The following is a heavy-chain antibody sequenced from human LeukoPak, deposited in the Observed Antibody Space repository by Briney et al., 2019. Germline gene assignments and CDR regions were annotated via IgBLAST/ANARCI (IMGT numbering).Heavy chain of an antibody. CDR3: ARATLTPRHRGRPDAFDI. D-gene: IGHD1-14*01. CDR1: GYSFPHYW. J-gene: IGHJ3*02. CDR2: IYPADSDI. Sequence: GESLQISCSCSGYSFPHYWIGWVRQMPGKGLGWVAIIYPADSDIRYSPSFQGQVTISADTSTNTAYLQWSSLKASDTGLYFCARATLTPRHRGRPDAFDIWGQGTMVSVFS. V-gene: IGHV5-51*01.